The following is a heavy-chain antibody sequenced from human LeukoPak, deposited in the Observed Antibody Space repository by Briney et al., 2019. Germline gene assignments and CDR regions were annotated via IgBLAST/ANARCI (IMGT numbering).Heavy chain of an antibody. Sequence: GGSLRLSCAASGFTFSSYSMNGVRQAPGKGLEWVSSISSSSSYIYYADSVKGRFTISRDNAKNSLYLQMNSLRAEDTAVYYCARGRYNYGYIYDYWGQGTLVTVSS. V-gene: IGHV3-21*01. CDR3: ARGRYNYGYIYDY. D-gene: IGHD5-18*01. J-gene: IGHJ4*02. CDR2: ISSSSSYI. CDR1: GFTFSSYS.